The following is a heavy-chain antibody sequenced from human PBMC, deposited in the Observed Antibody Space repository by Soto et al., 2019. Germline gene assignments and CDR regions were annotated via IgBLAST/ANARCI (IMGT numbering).Heavy chain of an antibody. CDR3: ATAHLTYYGSGPEWWFDP. J-gene: IGHJ5*02. Sequence: ASVKVSCKASGYTFTNYGISWVRQAPGQGLEWMGWINTYNGNTNHAQKLQGRVTMTTDTSTSTAYMELRSLRSDDTAVYYCATAHLTYYGSGPEWWFDPWGQGTLVTVSS. D-gene: IGHD3-10*01. CDR2: INTYNGNT. V-gene: IGHV1-18*01. CDR1: GYTFTNYG.